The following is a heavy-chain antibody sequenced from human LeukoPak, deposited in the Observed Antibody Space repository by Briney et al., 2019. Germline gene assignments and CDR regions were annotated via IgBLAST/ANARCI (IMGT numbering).Heavy chain of an antibody. CDR3: ARGHDFGDRLDYFDY. V-gene: IGHV3-7*01. Sequence: PGGSLRLSCAASGFTFSRHWMGWVRQAPGKGLEWVANIKQDASQYYVDSVRGRFIISRDNAKNSLSLQMNSLRLEDTAVYYCARGHDFGDRLDYFDYWGQGTLVTVSS. CDR1: GFTFSRHW. J-gene: IGHJ4*02. D-gene: IGHD4-17*01. CDR2: IKQDASQ.